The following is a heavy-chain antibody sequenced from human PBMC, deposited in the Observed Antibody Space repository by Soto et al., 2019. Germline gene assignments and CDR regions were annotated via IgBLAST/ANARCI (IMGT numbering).Heavy chain of an antibody. CDR2: IWYDGSNK. CDR1: GLTFSSYG. J-gene: IGHJ4*02. CDR3: AREAPALYYTDY. Sequence: QVQLVESGGGVVQPGRSLRLSCAASGLTFSSYGMHWVRQAPGKGLEWVAAIWYDGSNKYYADSVKGRFTISRDNSKNTLYMQMSSLRAEDTAVYCCAREAPALYYTDYWGQGTLVTVSS. V-gene: IGHV3-33*01.